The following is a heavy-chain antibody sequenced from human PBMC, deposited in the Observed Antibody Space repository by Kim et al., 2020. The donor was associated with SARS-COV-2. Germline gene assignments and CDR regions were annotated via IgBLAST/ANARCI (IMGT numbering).Heavy chain of an antibody. D-gene: IGHD1-26*01. V-gene: IGHV1-69*04. CDR3: ARDPSGGSYYSGAFDI. Sequence: FQGRVTITADKSTSTAYMELSSLRSEDTAVYYCARDPSGGSYYSGAFDIWGQGTMVTVSS. J-gene: IGHJ3*02.